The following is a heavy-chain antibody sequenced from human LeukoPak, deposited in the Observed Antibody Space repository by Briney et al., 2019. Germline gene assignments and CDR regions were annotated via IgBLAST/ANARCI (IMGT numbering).Heavy chain of an antibody. D-gene: IGHD3-3*01. CDR3: ARSIFGVVNNAFDI. CDR1: GGSISSGGYS. V-gene: IGHV4-30-2*01. J-gene: IGHJ3*02. CDR2: IYHSGST. Sequence: MPSETLSLTCAVSGGSISSGGYSWSWIRQPPGKGLEWIGYIYHSGSTYYNPSLKSRVTISVDRSKNQFSLKLSSVTAADTAVYYCARSIFGVVNNAFDIWGQGTMVTVSS.